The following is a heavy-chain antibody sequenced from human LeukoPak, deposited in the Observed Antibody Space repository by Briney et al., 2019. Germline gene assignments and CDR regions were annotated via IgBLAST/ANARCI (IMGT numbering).Heavy chain of an antibody. CDR1: GFIFNTFW. D-gene: IGHD3-22*01. CDR2: INQDGSDM. Sequence: GGSLRLSCAASGFIFNTFWMNWVRLTPGKGLEWVAKINQDGSDMYYVDSVKGRFFVSRDNARNLVYLQMNSLRVDDTAVYYCARAQYYSDSTGYYYLHYWGQGTLVTVSS. CDR3: ARAQYYSDSTGYYYLHY. V-gene: IGHV3-7*01. J-gene: IGHJ4*02.